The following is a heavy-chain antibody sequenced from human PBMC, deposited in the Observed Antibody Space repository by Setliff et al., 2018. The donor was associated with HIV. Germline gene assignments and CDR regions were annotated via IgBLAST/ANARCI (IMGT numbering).Heavy chain of an antibody. D-gene: IGHD3-3*01. CDR3: ARGLTIFGVATPGIYSFMDV. CDR2: INYSGSS. CDR1: GGTISSHY. V-gene: IGHV4-59*11. Sequence: SETLSLTCTVSGGTISSHYWNWIRQYPGKGLEWIGYINYSGSSHYNPSIKIRVSISVDRSKKQVSLKLYSVTAADTAVYYCARGLTIFGVATPGIYSFMDVWGKGATVTVSS. J-gene: IGHJ6*03.